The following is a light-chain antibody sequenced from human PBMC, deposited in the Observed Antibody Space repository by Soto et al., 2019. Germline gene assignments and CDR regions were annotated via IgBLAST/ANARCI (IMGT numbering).Light chain of an antibody. CDR2: AAS. CDR3: QVSYSTPWT. Sequence: QMTPSPSSLSASVGYIVTITCRASQSISSYLNWYQQKPGKAPKLLIYAASSLQSGVPSRFSGSGSGTDFTLTISSLQPEDFATYYCQVSYSTPWTFGQGTKVDIK. CDR1: QSISSY. J-gene: IGKJ1*01. V-gene: IGKV1-39*01.